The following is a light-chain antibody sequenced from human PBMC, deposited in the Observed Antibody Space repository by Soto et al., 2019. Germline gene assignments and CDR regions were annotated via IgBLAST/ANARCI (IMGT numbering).Light chain of an antibody. Sequence: EIVLTQSPGSLSLSPGERATLSCRASHSVDSNYLAWYQQKPGQAPRLLFYGTSNRATGIPDRFSGSGSGTDFTLTISRLEPEDFAVYYCQQYANSPKTFGQGTKVDIK. CDR1: HSVDSNY. CDR3: QQYANSPKT. V-gene: IGKV3-20*01. J-gene: IGKJ1*01. CDR2: GTS.